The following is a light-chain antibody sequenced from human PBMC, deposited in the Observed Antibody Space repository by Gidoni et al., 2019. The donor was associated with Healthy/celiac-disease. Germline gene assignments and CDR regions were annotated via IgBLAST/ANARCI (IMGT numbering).Light chain of an antibody. CDR2: DVS. J-gene: IGLJ2*01. CDR1: SSDVGGYNY. CDR3: CSYAGMVV. Sequence: QSALTQPRSVSGSPGQSVTISCTGTSSDVGGYNYVSWYQQHPGKAPKLMIYDVSKRPSGVPDRFPGSKSGNTASLTISGLQAEDEADYYCCSYAGMVVFGGGTKLTVL. V-gene: IGLV2-11*01.